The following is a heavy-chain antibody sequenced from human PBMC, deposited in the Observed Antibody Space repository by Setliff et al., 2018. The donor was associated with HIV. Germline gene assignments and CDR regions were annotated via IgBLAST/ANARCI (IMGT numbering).Heavy chain of an antibody. CDR2: MHYSGRT. Sequence: SETLSLTCTVSDNSITNYYWNWIRQPPGKGLEWIGYMHYSGRTSYNPSLKSRVTTSVNTSKNQLSLNLSSVTAADTAVYYRARWGETTGIKAFDLWGQGTMVT. V-gene: IGHV4-59*01. D-gene: IGHD1-1*01. J-gene: IGHJ3*01. CDR1: DNSITNYY. CDR3: ARWGETTGIKAFDL.